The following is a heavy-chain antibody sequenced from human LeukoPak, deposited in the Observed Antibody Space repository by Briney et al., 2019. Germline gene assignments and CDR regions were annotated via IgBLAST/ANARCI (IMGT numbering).Heavy chain of an antibody. D-gene: IGHD6-13*01. V-gene: IGHV4-4*07. CDR3: ARGFPLGAAAGYRWFDP. Sequence: SETLSLTCTVSGGSISGDYWSWIRQPAGTGLEWIGRIYTSGSTIYNPSLKSRVTISVDTSKNQFSLKLSSVTAADTAVYYCARGFPLGAAAGYRWFDPWGQGTLVTVSS. J-gene: IGHJ5*02. CDR1: GGSISGDY. CDR2: IYTSGST.